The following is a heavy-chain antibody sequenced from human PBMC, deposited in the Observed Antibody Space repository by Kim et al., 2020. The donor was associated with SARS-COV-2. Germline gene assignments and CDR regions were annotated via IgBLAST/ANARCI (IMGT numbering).Heavy chain of an antibody. D-gene: IGHD2-15*01. CDR3: AGYCSCDGCFSRDSFAY. Sequence: SETLSRTCTVSGGSISGYYWSWIRQPPRKELEWIGDIYYTGSTRYNPSLRSRVDISLDTSKKQFSLKLSSVTAADTAAYYCAGYCSCDGCFSRDSFAYWG. CDR2: IYYTGST. CDR1: GGSISGYY. J-gene: IGHJ4*01. V-gene: IGHV4-59*01.